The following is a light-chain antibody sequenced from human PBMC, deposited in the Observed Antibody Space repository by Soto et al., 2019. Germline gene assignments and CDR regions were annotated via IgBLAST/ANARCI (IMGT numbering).Light chain of an antibody. CDR3: QQYGTSPGT. CDR1: QSITTSQ. CDR2: GAS. V-gene: IGKV3-20*01. J-gene: IGKJ1*01. Sequence: IVLTQSPGTLSLSPGERATLFCRASQSITTSQLAWYQQKPGQAPRVLIFGASNRATGIPDRFSGSGSGTDFTLTISGLQPEDFAVYYCQQYGTSPGTFGQGTKVEIK.